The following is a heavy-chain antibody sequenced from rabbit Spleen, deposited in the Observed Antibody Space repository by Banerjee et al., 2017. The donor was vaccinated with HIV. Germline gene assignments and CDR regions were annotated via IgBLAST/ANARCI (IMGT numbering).Heavy chain of an antibody. V-gene: IGHV1S40*01. CDR2: IDTGSGAT. D-gene: IGHD1-1*01. CDR3: ARSINWANRALNL. CDR1: GIDFSTCPY. Sequence: QSLEESGGDLVKPGSSLTLTCTASGIDFSTCPYMCWVRQAPGKGLEWIACIDTGSGATYYANWAKGRFTVSKASSTTVDLKMTSLTAADTATYFCARSINWANRALNLWGPGTLVTVS. J-gene: IGHJ4*01.